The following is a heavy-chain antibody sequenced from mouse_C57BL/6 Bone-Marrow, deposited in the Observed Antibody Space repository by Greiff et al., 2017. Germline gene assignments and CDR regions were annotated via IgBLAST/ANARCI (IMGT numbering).Heavy chain of an antibody. J-gene: IGHJ1*03. CDR3: ARVVFYGSSGNWYFDV. D-gene: IGHD1-1*01. CDR1: GYTFTSYD. CDR2: IYPRDGST. V-gene: IGHV1-85*01. Sequence: QVQLQQSGPELVKPGASVKLSCKASGYTFTSYDINWVKQRPGQGLEWIGWIYPRDGSTKYNEKFKGKATLTVDTSSSTAYMELHSLTSEDSAVYFYARVVFYGSSGNWYFDVGGTGTTVTVSS.